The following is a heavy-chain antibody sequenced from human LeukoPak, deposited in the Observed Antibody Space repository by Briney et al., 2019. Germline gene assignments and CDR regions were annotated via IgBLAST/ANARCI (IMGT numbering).Heavy chain of an antibody. CDR3: ARGIRVDCSGGSCYSPFFDY. CDR1: GASISSYY. Sequence: SETLSLTCTVSGASISSYYWGWIRQPPGKGLGWIGDAYYSGSTNYNPSLKSRVTISVDTSKNQLSLRLRSVTAADTAVYYCARGIRVDCSGGSCYSPFFDYWGQGTLVTVSS. CDR2: AYYSGST. D-gene: IGHD2-15*01. J-gene: IGHJ4*02. V-gene: IGHV4-59*01.